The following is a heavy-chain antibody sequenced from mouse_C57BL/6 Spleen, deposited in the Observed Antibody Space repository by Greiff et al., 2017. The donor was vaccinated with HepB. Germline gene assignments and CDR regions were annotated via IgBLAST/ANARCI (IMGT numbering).Heavy chain of an antibody. CDR1: GFTFSSYA. J-gene: IGHJ4*01. CDR3: ARVDYGSRMDY. CDR2: ISDGGSYT. V-gene: IGHV5-4*01. Sequence: EVQLMESGGGLVKPGGSLKLSCAASGFTFSSYAMSWVRQTPEKRLEWVATISDGGSYTYYPDNVKGRFTISRDNAKNNLYLQMSHLKSEDTAMYYCARVDYGSRMDYWGQGTSVTVSS. D-gene: IGHD1-1*01.